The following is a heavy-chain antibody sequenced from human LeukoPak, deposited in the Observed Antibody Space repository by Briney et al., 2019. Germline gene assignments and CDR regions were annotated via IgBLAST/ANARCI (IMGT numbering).Heavy chain of an antibody. CDR2: MNPNSGNT. CDR1: GYTFTSYD. Sequence: ASVKVSCKASGYTFTSYDINWVRQATGQGLEWMGWMNPNSGNTGYAQKFQGRVTMTRNTSISTAYMELRSLRSEDTAVYYCARGSLDYEMGDYWGQGTLVTVSS. CDR3: ARGSLDYEMGDY. D-gene: IGHD3-16*01. V-gene: IGHV1-8*01. J-gene: IGHJ4*02.